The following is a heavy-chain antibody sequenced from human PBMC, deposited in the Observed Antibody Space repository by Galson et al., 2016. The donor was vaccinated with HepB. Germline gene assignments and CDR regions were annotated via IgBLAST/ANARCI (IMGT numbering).Heavy chain of an antibody. CDR2: IYSGGRT. D-gene: IGHD6-13*01. CDR3: ARHGRTAAVEFDY. V-gene: IGHV4-39*01. Sequence: SSNYMSWVRQAPGKGLEWIGTIYSGGRTYYNPSLMGRLTISVDTSKNQFSLRLSSVTAADTAVYYCARHGRTAAVEFDYWGQGTLVTVSS. J-gene: IGHJ4*02. CDR1: SSNY.